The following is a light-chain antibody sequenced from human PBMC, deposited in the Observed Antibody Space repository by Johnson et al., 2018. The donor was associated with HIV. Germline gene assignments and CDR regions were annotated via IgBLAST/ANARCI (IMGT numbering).Light chain of an antibody. CDR1: SSNIGNNY. CDR2: EHT. Sequence: QSVLTQSPSVSAAPGQKVTISCSGSSSNIGNNYVSWYRQLPGTAPKLLIYEHTQRPSGIPDRFSGSKSGTSATLGITGLQTGDEADYYCGTWDSSLSVYVFGIATKVTVL. J-gene: IGLJ1*01. CDR3: GTWDSSLSVYV. V-gene: IGLV1-51*02.